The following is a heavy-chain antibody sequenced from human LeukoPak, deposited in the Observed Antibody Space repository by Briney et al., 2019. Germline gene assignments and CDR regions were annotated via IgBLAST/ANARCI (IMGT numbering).Heavy chain of an antibody. Sequence: PGGSLRLSCAASGFTVSSNYMNWVRQAPGKGLEWVSSISSSSSYIYYADSVKGRFTISRDNGKNSLYLQMNSLRAEDTAVYYCARALHNDSSGYLSGCFDYWGQGTLVTVSS. V-gene: IGHV3-21*01. CDR3: ARALHNDSSGYLSGCFDY. CDR2: ISSSSSYI. J-gene: IGHJ4*02. D-gene: IGHD3-22*01. CDR1: GFTVSSNY.